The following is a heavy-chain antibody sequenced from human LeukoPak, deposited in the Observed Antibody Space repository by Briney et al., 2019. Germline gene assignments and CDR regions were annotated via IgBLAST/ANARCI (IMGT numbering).Heavy chain of an antibody. CDR2: INHSGST. CDR1: GGSISSYY. V-gene: IGHV4-34*01. J-gene: IGHJ6*02. CDR3: ARDTYYYGSGSFLYYYGMDV. Sequence: PSETLSLTCTVSGGSISSYYWSWIRQPPGKGLEWIGEINHSGSTNYNPFLKSRVTISVDTSKNQFSLKLSSVTAADTAVYYCARDTYYYGSGSFLYYYGMDVWGQGTTVTVSS. D-gene: IGHD3-10*01.